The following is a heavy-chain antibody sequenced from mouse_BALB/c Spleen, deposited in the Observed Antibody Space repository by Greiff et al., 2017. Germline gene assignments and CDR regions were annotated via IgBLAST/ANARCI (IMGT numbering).Heavy chain of an antibody. Sequence: EVHLVESGGGLVQPGGSMKLSCVASGFTFSNYWMNWVRQSPEKGLEWVAEIRLKSNNYATHYAESVKGRFTISRDDSKSSVYLQMNNLRAEDTGIYYCTRVGYWGQGTTLTVSS. CDR2: IRLKSNNYAT. CDR3: TRVGY. CDR1: GFTFSNYW. V-gene: IGHV6-6*02. J-gene: IGHJ2*01.